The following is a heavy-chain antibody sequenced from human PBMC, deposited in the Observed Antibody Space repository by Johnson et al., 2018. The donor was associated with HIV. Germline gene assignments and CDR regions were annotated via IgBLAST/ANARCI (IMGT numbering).Heavy chain of an antibody. Sequence: QVRLVESGGGLVKPGGSLRLSCAASGFTFSDYYMSWIRQAPGKGLEWISYISSSGSTIYYADSVKGRITISRDNAKNSLYLQMNSLRAEDTAVYYCATTRLSDTDPFDTWGQGTMVTVSS. D-gene: IGHD3-10*02. CDR3: ATTRLSDTDPFDT. CDR2: ISSSGSTI. J-gene: IGHJ3*02. V-gene: IGHV3-11*04. CDR1: GFTFSDYY.